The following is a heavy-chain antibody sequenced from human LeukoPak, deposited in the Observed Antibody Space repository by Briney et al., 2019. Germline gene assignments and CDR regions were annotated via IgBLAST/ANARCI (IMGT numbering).Heavy chain of an antibody. Sequence: SETLSLTCTVSGGSISSYYWSWIRQPPGKGLELIGYIYYSGSTNHNPSLKSRATISVDTSKNQFSLKLSSVTAADTAVYYCARAHYSSGHYSNWGQGTLVTVSS. D-gene: IGHD3-22*01. CDR1: GGSISSYY. CDR2: IYYSGST. V-gene: IGHV4-59*01. CDR3: ARAHYSSGHYSN. J-gene: IGHJ4*02.